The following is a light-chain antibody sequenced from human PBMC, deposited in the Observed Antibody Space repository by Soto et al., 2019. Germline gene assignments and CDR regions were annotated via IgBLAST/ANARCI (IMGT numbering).Light chain of an antibody. CDR3: QPYNNWPLT. V-gene: IGKV3-15*01. Sequence: EIVMTQSPATLSVSPGERATLSCMASQSVLTNLAWYQHKPGQTPRLLIYDTSTRATGVPTRFSGSRSGAEFTLTINSLQSEDFAVYYCQPYNNWPLTFGGGTKVDIK. CDR1: QSVLTN. J-gene: IGKJ4*01. CDR2: DTS.